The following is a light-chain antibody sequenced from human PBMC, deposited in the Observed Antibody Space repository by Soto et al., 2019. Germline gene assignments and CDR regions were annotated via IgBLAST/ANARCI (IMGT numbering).Light chain of an antibody. J-gene: IGKJ1*01. V-gene: IGKV3-20*01. CDR1: QSVSSGY. CDR2: GAS. Sequence: EIVLAQSPGTLSLSPGERATLSCRASQSVSSGYLAWYQQKPGQAPRLLIYGASSRATGVPDRFSGSGSGTDFTLTISRLEPEDFAVYHCQQYGRTFGQGTKV. CDR3: QQYGRT.